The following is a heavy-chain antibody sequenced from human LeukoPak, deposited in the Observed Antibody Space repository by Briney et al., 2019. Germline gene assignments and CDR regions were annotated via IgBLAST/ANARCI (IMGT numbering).Heavy chain of an antibody. CDR3: STTYYYDSSEGY. D-gene: IGHD3-22*01. Sequence: PGGPLRLSCGASGLTFSNACMNWVRQAPGKGLEWVVRIKSKTDGGTTDYAAPVKGRFTISRDDSKNTLYLQMNSLKTEDTAVYYCSTTYYYDSSEGYWGQGTLVTVSS. CDR2: IKSKTDGGTT. J-gene: IGHJ4*02. CDR1: GLTFSNAC. V-gene: IGHV3-15*07.